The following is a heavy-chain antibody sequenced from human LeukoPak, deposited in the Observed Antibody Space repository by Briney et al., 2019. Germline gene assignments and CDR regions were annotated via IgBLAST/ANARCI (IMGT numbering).Heavy chain of an antibody. V-gene: IGHV3-30*02. D-gene: IGHD3-10*01. CDR1: GFTFSSYA. CDR2: IRYDGSNK. CDR3: AKDPDYYGSGSYPY. Sequence: PGGSLRLSCAASGFTFSSYAMSWVRQAPGKGLEWVAFIRYDGSNKYYADSVKGRFTISRDNSKNTLYLQMNSLRAEDTAVYYCAKDPDYYGSGSYPYWGQGTLVTVSS. J-gene: IGHJ4*02.